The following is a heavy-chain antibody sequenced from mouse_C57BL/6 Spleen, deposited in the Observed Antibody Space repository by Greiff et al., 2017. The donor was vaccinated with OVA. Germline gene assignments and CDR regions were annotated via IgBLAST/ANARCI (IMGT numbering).Heavy chain of an antibody. CDR1: GYTFTSYW. CDR3: AREEGNYELYYAMDY. CDR2: INPSNGGT. J-gene: IGHJ4*01. D-gene: IGHD2-1*01. V-gene: IGHV1-53*01. Sequence: QVQLKQPGTELVKPGASVKLSCKASGYTFTSYWMHWVKQRPGQGLEWIGNINPSNGGTNYNEKFKSKATLTVDKSSSTAYMQLSSLTSEDSSVYYCAREEGNYELYYAMDYWGQGTSVTVSS.